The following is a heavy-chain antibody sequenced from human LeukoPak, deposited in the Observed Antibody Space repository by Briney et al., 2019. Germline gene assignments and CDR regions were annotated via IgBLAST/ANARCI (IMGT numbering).Heavy chain of an antibody. J-gene: IGHJ4*02. D-gene: IGHD2-2*01. CDR2: INPSGGST. Sequence: ASVKVSRKASGYTFTSYYMHWVRQAPGQGLEWMGIINPSGGSTSYAQKFQGRVTMTRDTSTSTVYMELSSLRSEDTAVYYCARIYCSSTSCHEGYFDYWGQGTLVTVSS. V-gene: IGHV1-46*01. CDR3: ARIYCSSTSCHEGYFDY. CDR1: GYTFTSYY.